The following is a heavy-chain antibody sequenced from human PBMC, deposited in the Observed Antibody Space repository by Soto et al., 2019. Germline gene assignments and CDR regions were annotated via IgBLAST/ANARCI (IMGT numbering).Heavy chain of an antibody. J-gene: IGHJ6*02. CDR1: GGSISSYY. D-gene: IGHD3-10*01. CDR2: IDTSGTT. CDR3: ARGPRGYVYYHGMDV. Sequence: LSLTCTVSGGSISSYYVSWIRQSAGKGLEWIGRIDTSGTTNYNPSLKSRVTMSVDASKNHFSLNLSSVTAADTAVYYCARGPRGYVYYHGMDVWGQGTTVTVSS. V-gene: IGHV4-4*07.